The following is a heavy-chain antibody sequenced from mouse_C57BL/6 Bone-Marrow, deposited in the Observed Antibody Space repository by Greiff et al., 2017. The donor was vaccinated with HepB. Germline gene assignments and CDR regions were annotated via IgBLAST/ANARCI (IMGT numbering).Heavy chain of an antibody. J-gene: IGHJ4*01. D-gene: IGHD3-2*02. Sequence: EVHLVESGGDLVKPGGSLKLSCAASGFTFSSYGMSWVRQTPDKRLEWVATISSGGSYTYYPDSVKGRFTISRDNAKNTLYLQMSSLKSEDTAMYYCARPPDSSGYYAMDYWGQGTSVTVSS. CDR1: GFTFSSYG. CDR2: ISSGGSYT. V-gene: IGHV5-6*01. CDR3: ARPPDSSGYYAMDY.